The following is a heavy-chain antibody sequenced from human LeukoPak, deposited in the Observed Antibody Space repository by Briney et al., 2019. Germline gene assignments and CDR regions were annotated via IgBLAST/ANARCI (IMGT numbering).Heavy chain of an antibody. D-gene: IGHD5-18*01. CDR3: AKESNTAWGRIAADY. V-gene: IGHV3-30*02. CDR2: IPYDGNSE. CDR1: GFIFSNYA. J-gene: IGHJ4*02. Sequence: GGSLRLSCAASGFIFSNYAMHWVRQAPGKGLEWVAFIPYDGNSEYYADSVKGRFTISRDNSKSTLYLQMNSLRAEDTAVYYCAKESNTAWGRIAADYWGQGTLVTVSS.